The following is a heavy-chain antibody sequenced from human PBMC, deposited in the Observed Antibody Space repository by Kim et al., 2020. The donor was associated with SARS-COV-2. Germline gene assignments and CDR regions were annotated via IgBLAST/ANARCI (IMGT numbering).Heavy chain of an antibody. V-gene: IGHV6-1*01. CDR2: YN. Sequence: YNDYAVSVKSRITINPDTSKNQFSLQLNSVTPEDTAVYYCARVIGWFFDYWGQGTLVTVSS. CDR3: ARVIGWFFDY. D-gene: IGHD6-19*01. J-gene: IGHJ4*02.